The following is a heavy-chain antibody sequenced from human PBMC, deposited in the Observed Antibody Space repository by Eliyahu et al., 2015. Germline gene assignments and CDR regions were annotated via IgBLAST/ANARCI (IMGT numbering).Heavy chain of an antibody. J-gene: IGHJ4*02. Sequence: QVQLQESGPGLVKPSXTLSLTCAVSGGSISNSNWWSWXRQPPGKGLEWIGEIYHSGTTNYNPSLKSRVSISVDKSKNQFSLRLTSVTAADTAVYHCARIFDYFDSSQQGTLVTVSS. CDR3: ARIFDYFDS. CDR2: IYHSGTT. CDR1: GGSISNSNW. V-gene: IGHV4-4*02. D-gene: IGHD3-3*01.